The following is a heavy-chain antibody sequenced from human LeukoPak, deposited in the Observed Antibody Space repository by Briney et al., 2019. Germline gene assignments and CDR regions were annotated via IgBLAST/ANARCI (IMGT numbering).Heavy chain of an antibody. CDR1: GFTFSSYW. V-gene: IGHV3-7*01. J-gene: IGHJ2*01. CDR2: IKQDGSEK. D-gene: IGHD3-22*01. CDR3: ARAGYDSSGYSLYWYFDL. Sequence: PGGSLRLSCAASGFTFSSYWMSWVRQAPGKGLEWVANIKQDGSEKYYVDSVKGRFTISRDNAKNSLYLQMNSLRAADTAVYYCARAGYDSSGYSLYWYFDLWGRGTLVTVSS.